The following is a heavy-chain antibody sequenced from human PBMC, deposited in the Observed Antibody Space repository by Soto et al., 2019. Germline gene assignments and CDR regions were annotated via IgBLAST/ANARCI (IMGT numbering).Heavy chain of an antibody. CDR3: ARVGLAYSSGWYERDHFDY. D-gene: IGHD6-19*01. CDR2: ISTSSSNL. Sequence: PGGSLRLSCAASGFTFNSYSMNWVRQAPGEGLEWISYISTSSSNLKYADSVKGRFTISRDNAKNSLYLQMNSLRDEDTAVYYCARVGLAYSSGWYERDHFDYWGQGTLVTVSS. V-gene: IGHV3-48*02. J-gene: IGHJ4*02. CDR1: GFTFNSYS.